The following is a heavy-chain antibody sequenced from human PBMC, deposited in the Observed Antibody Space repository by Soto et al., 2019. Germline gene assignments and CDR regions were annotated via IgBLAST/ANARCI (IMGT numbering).Heavy chain of an antibody. Sequence: QVQLVQSGAEVKKPGSSVKVSCKASGGTFSSYAISWVRQAPGQGLEWMGGIIPIFGTANYAQKFQGRVTITADESTSTAYMELSRLGSEDTAVYYCARATYYYGSGTYYNHFDYWGQGILVTVSS. D-gene: IGHD3-10*01. CDR3: ARATYYYGSGTYYNHFDY. CDR1: GGTFSSYA. CDR2: IIPIFGTA. J-gene: IGHJ4*02. V-gene: IGHV1-69*01.